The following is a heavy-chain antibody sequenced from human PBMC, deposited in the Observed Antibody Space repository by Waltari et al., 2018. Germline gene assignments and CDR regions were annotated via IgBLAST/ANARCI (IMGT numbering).Heavy chain of an antibody. J-gene: IGHJ4*02. D-gene: IGHD2-2*01. V-gene: IGHV3-33*08. CDR3: ARKTSALYFDY. CDR1: GFSFSRYG. CDR2: IWLDGINK. Sequence: QVQLVESGGGVVQPGRSLRLSCAASGFSFSRYGRHWVRQAPGKGVGGVAVIWLDGINKDYADAVKGRFAISRDNSKNALYLQMNSLRAEDTAVYYCARKTSALYFDYWGQGALVTVSS.